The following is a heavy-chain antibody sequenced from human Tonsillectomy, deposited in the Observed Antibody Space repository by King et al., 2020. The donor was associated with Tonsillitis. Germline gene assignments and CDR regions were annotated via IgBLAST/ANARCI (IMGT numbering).Heavy chain of an antibody. CDR2: IYNSGST. J-gene: IGHJ6*02. D-gene: IGHD3-22*01. CDR1: GGSVSSGSYY. CDR3: ASEYYYDSSTYYSGPYYYYGMDV. V-gene: IGHV4-61*01. Sequence: VQLQESGPGLVKPSETLSLTCTVSGGSVSSGSYYWSWIRQPPGKGLEWIGYIYNSGSTNYNPSLKSRATISVNTSKNQFSLKLTSVTAADTALYYCASEYYYDSSTYYSGPYYYYGMDVWGQGTTVTVSS.